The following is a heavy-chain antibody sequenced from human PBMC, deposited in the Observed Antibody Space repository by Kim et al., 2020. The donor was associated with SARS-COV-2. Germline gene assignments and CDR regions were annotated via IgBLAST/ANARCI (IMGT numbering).Heavy chain of an antibody. CDR3: ARHLFGYYDSSGSAFDY. CDR1: GYSFTSYF. Sequence: GESLKISCKGSGYSFTSYFSGWVRKMCGKGLEWRGIIYPGDSDTRYIPSSQGQVTIAADKSISTAYLQWSSLKASDTAMYYCARHLFGYYDSSGSAFDYWGQGTLVTVSS. D-gene: IGHD3-22*01. J-gene: IGHJ4*02. CDR2: IYPGDSDT. V-gene: IGHV5-51*01.